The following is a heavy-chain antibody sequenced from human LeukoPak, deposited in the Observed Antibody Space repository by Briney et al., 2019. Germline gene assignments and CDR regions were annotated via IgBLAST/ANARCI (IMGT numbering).Heavy chain of an antibody. CDR3: ARGRGAAAATDDFFQH. V-gene: IGHV3-21*01. J-gene: IGHJ1*01. D-gene: IGHD6-13*01. CDR2: ISSGSSYV. Sequence: PGGSLRLSCAASGFTFSSYTMIWVRQAPGKGLEWVSSISSGSSYVHYADSLKGRFTISRDNAKNSLYLQMNSLRAEDTAVYYCARGRGAAAATDDFFQHWGQGTLVTVSS. CDR1: GFTFSSYT.